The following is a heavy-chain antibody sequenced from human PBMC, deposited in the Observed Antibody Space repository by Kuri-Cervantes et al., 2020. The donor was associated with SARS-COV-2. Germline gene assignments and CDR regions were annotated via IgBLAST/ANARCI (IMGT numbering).Heavy chain of an antibody. J-gene: IGHJ5*02. CDR1: GLTFSSYW. CDR3: ARDPGYDFWSGYYPRGFDP. Sequence: GESLKISCAASGLTFSSYWMHWVRQAPGKGLVWVSRINSDGSSTSYADSVKGRFTISRDNAKNTLYLQMNSLRAEDTAVYYCARDPGYDFWSGYYPRGFDPWGQGTLVTVSS. V-gene: IGHV3-74*01. CDR2: INSDGSST. D-gene: IGHD3-3*01.